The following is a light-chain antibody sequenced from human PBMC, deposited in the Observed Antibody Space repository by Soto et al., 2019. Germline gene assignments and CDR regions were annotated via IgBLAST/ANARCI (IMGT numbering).Light chain of an antibody. CDR3: QQYGSSPIT. V-gene: IGKV3-20*01. J-gene: IGKJ5*01. CDR1: QSVSSN. CDR2: GAS. Sequence: EKVMTQSPATLSVSPGERATLSCRASQSVSSNLAWYQQKPGQAPRLLIYGASGRATGIPDRFSGSGSGTDFTLTISRLEPEDFAVYYCQQYGSSPITFGQGTRLEIK.